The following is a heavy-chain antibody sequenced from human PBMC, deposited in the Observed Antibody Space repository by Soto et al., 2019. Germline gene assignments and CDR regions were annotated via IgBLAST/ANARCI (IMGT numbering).Heavy chain of an antibody. D-gene: IGHD3-3*01. CDR2: INHSGST. V-gene: IGHV4-34*01. J-gene: IGHJ6*02. Sequence: PSETLSLTCAVYGGSFSGYYWSWIRQPPGKWLEWIGEINHSGSTNYNPSLKSRVTISVDTSKNQFSLKLSSVTAADTAVYYCARWRPIFGVVTRHYYGMDVWGQGTTVTVSS. CDR1: GGSFSGYY. CDR3: ARWRPIFGVVTRHYYGMDV.